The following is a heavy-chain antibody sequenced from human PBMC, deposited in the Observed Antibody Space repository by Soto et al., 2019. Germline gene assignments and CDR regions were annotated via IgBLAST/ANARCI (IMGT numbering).Heavy chain of an antibody. J-gene: IGHJ4*02. Sequence: GGSLRLSCAASGFTFSSYAMHWVRQAPGKGLEWVAVISYDGSNKYYADSVKGRFTISRDNSKNTLYLQMNSLRAEDTAVYYCARDRPGYFDDWGQGTLVTVSS. CDR2: ISYDGSNK. CDR3: ARDRPGYFDD. V-gene: IGHV3-30-3*01. D-gene: IGHD7-27*01. CDR1: GFTFSSYA.